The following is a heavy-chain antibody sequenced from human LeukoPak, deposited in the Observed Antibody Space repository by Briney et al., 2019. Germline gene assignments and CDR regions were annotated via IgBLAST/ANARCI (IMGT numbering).Heavy chain of an antibody. D-gene: IGHD3-22*01. Sequence: SETLSLTCAVYGGSFSGYYWSWIRQPPGKGLEWIGEINHSGSTNYNPSLKSRVAISVDTSKKQFSLKLSSVTAADTAVYYCVTYYFDSSGPKKNYWGQGTLVTVSS. V-gene: IGHV4-34*01. CDR3: VTYYFDSSGPKKNY. CDR1: GGSFSGYY. J-gene: IGHJ4*02. CDR2: INHSGST.